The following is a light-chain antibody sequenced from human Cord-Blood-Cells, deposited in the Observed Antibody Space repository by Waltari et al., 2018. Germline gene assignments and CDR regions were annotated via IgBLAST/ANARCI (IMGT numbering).Light chain of an antibody. J-gene: IGLJ2*01. CDR3: SSYTSSSTVV. CDR1: RRDFCGYNY. CDR2: DVS. V-gene: IGLV2-14*01. Sequence: QSALTQPASVSGSPGQSITIPCNGTRRDFCGYNYVSWYLQHPGKPPKLMIYDVSNRPSGVSNRFSGSKSGNTASLTISGLQAEDEADYYCSSYTSSSTVVFGGGTKLTVL.